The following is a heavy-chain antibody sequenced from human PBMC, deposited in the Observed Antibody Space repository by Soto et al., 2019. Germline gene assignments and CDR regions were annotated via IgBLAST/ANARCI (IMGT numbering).Heavy chain of an antibody. CDR3: GRDLTSNANCIDH. CDR2: IYYTGKT. Sequence: PSETLSLTCSVSGDYIHVGGYYWTWIRQRPGKGLEWMWYIYYTGKTYYNPSLESRLTMSVHRSKNQFSLRLTSVTAADTAVYFCGRDLTSNANCIDHWGQGTLVTVSS. J-gene: IGHJ5*02. CDR1: GDYIHVGGYY. V-gene: IGHV4-31*02. D-gene: IGHD2-2*01.